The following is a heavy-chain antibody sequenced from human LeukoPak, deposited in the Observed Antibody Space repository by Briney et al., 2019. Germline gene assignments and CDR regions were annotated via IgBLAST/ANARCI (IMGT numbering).Heavy chain of an antibody. Sequence: GASVKVSCKASGYTFTGYYMHWVRQAPGQGLEWMGWINPNSGGTNYAQKFQGRVTMTRDTSISTAYMELSRLRSDDTAVYYCARVGELGPGFEGFDYWGQGTLVTVSS. CDR2: INPNSGGT. V-gene: IGHV1-2*02. D-gene: IGHD1-26*01. J-gene: IGHJ4*02. CDR3: ARVGELGPGFEGFDY. CDR1: GYTFTGYY.